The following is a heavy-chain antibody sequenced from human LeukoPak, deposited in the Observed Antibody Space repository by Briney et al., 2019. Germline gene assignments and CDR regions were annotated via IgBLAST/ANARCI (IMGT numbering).Heavy chain of an antibody. J-gene: IGHJ4*02. CDR1: GGSISYYY. CDR3: ARGTVTTLFDY. CDR2: LYTSGST. V-gene: IGHV4-4*07. D-gene: IGHD4-17*01. Sequence: PSETLSLTCFVTGGSISYYYWSWIRQPAGKGLEWIGRLYTSGSTDYNPSLKSRVTMSVDTSKNQFSLQLRSVTAADTAVYYCARGTVTTLFDYWGQGTLVTVSS.